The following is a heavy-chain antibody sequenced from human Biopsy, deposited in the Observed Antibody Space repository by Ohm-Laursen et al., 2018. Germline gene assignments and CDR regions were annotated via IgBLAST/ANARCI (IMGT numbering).Heavy chain of an antibody. Sequence: ASVKVSCKASGYSLSTFGLNWVRQAPGLGLEWMGWISAYNGQTSYAPNFQGRLIMTTDTSTGTAYMELGSLRSDDTAMYYCARDSRDKFDLWGQGTLVTVSS. J-gene: IGHJ5*02. V-gene: IGHV1-18*01. CDR1: GYSLSTFG. CDR2: ISAYNGQT. CDR3: ARDSRDKFDL.